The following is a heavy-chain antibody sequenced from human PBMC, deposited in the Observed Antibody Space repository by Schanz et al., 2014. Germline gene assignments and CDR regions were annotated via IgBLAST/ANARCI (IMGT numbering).Heavy chain of an antibody. V-gene: IGHV4-31*02. CDR3: ARERDALDI. J-gene: IGHJ3*02. CDR2: IYYRGST. Sequence: QVQLLESGGGLFKPGGSLRLSCAGSGFTFADYYMTWIRQAPGKGLEWIGYIYYRGSTYYNPSLKSRVTISTDMSRNQFSLRLKSVTAADTALYYCARERDALDIWGQGTMVIVSS. CDR1: GFTFADYY.